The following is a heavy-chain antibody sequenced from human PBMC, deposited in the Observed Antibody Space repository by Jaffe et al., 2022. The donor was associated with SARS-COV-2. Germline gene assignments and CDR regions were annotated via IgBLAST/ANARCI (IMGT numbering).Heavy chain of an antibody. J-gene: IGHJ3*02. V-gene: IGHV3-23*01. CDR3: AKDLGAVDGFDI. D-gene: IGHD4-17*01. Sequence: EVQLLESGGGLVQPGGSLRLSCAASGFTFSSYAMSWVRQAPGKGLEWVSVISDSGGSTYYADSVKGRFTISRGNSKHTLYLQMNSLRAEDTAVYYCAKDLGAVDGFDIWGQGTMVTVSS. CDR1: GFTFSSYA. CDR2: ISDSGGST.